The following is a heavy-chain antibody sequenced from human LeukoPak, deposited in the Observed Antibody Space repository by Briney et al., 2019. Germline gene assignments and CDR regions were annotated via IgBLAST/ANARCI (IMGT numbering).Heavy chain of an antibody. V-gene: IGHV4-39*01. D-gene: IGHD3-22*01. CDR2: IYYSGST. J-gene: IGHJ4*02. Sequence: SETLSLTCSVSGDSISTSSYYWGWIRQPPGKGLEWIGTIYYSGSTYYNPSLTSRVTISVDTSKNQFSLKLSSVTAADTAVYYCARTLTYYYDSSGYSHFDYWGQGTLVTVSS. CDR3: ARTLTYYYDSSGYSHFDY. CDR1: GDSISTSSYY.